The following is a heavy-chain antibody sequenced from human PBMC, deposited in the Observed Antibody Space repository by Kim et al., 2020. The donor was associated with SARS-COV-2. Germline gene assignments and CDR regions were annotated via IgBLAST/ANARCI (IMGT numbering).Heavy chain of an antibody. D-gene: IGHD3-10*01. CDR3: ARGRSGSYLNFDY. V-gene: IGHV1-3*01. Sequence: YSQKFQGRVTITRDTSASTAYMELSSLRSEDTAVYYCARGRSGSYLNFDYWGQGTLVTVSS. J-gene: IGHJ4*02.